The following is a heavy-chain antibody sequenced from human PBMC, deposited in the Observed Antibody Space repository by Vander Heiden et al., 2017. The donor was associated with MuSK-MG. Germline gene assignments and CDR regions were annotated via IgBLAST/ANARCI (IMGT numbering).Heavy chain of an antibody. CDR2: IYHSGST. CDR3: ARPNYDSSGGAPDDAFDI. V-gene: IGHV4-38-2*01. D-gene: IGHD3-22*01. CDR1: GNCISIGYC. J-gene: IGHJ3*02. Sequence: QVQLPASGPAPVKPSETLSPTCAVPGNCISIGYCWGWIRQPPGKGLEWIGSIYHSGSTYYNPSLKSRVTISVDTSKNQFSLKLSSVTAADTAVYYCARPNYDSSGGAPDDAFDIWGQVTMVTVSS.